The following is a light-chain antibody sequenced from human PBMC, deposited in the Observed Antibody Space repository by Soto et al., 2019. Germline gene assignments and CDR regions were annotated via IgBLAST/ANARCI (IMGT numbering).Light chain of an antibody. Sequence: VMTQSPDSLAVPLGERANINCKSSQNIFYSSNNKNYLSWYQQKPGQPPKLLIYWASTRESGVPDRFSGRGSETDFARTGRSLQGEDVAVYYCQQYDSSPTWTFGQGTKVEL. J-gene: IGKJ1*01. CDR1: QNIFYSSNNKNY. CDR2: WAS. CDR3: QQYDSSPTWT. V-gene: IGKV4-1*01.